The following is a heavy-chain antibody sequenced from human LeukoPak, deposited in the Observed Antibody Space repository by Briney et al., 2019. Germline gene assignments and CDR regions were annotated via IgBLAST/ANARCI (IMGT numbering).Heavy chain of an antibody. J-gene: IGHJ4*02. D-gene: IGHD5-12*01. V-gene: IGHV3-21*01. CDR3: ARDQVHGGYNY. Sequence: GGSLRLSCAASGFTFSSYSMNWVRQAPGKGLEWVSSISSSSSYIYYADSVKGRFTISRDNAKNSLYLQMNSLRAEDTAVYYCARDQVHGGYNYWGQGTLVTVSS. CDR2: ISSSSSYI. CDR1: GFTFSSYS.